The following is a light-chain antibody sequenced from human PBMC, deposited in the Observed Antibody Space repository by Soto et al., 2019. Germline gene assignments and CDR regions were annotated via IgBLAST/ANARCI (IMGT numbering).Light chain of an antibody. V-gene: IGKV3-15*01. CDR1: QSVSSSY. CDR2: GAS. CDR3: QQYNNWPRT. J-gene: IGKJ1*01. Sequence: EIVLTQSPGTLSLSPGERATLSCRASQSVSSSYLAWYQQKPGQAPRILIFGASTRATGIPDRFSGSGSGTEFTLKIRSLQSEEFAVYYCQQYNNWPRTFGQGNKGDIK.